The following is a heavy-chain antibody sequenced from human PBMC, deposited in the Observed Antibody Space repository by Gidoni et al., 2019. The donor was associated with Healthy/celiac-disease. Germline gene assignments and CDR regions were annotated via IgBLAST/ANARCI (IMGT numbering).Heavy chain of an antibody. D-gene: IGHD3-3*01. CDR2: ISNSGSTI. J-gene: IGHJ4*02. CDR3: ARNFNYYTPYDY. V-gene: IGHV3-11*01. CDR1: GFPFSDYY. Sequence: QVQLVESGGGLVKPGGSLRLPCAASGFPFSDYYMSWIRQAPGRGLEWVSYISNSGSTIYYADSVKGRFTISRDNAKNSLYLQMNSLRAEDTAIYYCARNFNYYTPYDYWGQGTLVTVSS.